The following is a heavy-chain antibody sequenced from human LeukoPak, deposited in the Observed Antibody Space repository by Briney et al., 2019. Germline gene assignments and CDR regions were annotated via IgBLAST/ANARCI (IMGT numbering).Heavy chain of an antibody. Sequence: GSSVKVSCKASGGTFSSYAISWVRQAPGQGLEWMGWISAYNGNTNYAQKLQGRVTMTTDTSTSTAYMELRSLRSDDTAVYYCARDPPPEWELPDYWGQGTLVTVSS. J-gene: IGHJ4*02. CDR1: GGTFSSYA. CDR2: ISAYNGNT. CDR3: ARDPPPEWELPDY. V-gene: IGHV1-18*01. D-gene: IGHD1-26*01.